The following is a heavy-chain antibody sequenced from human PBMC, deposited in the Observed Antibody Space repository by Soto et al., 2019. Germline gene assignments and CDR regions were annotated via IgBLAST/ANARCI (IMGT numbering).Heavy chain of an antibody. CDR2: IYYSGST. J-gene: IGHJ4*02. CDR1: SGSISSGGYY. D-gene: IGHD6-19*01. CDR3: ARGRIAVAGRFDY. V-gene: IGHV4-31*03. Sequence: PSETLSLTCTVSSGSISSGGYYWSWIRQHPGKGLEWIGYIYYSGSTYYNPSLKSRVTISVDTSKNQFSLKLSSVTAADTAVYYCARGRIAVAGRFDYWGQGTLVTV.